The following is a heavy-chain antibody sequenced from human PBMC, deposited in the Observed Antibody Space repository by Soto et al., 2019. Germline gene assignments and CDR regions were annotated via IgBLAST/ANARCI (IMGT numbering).Heavy chain of an antibody. CDR2: IYYSGST. CDR1: GGSISSYY. D-gene: IGHD3-22*01. V-gene: IGHV4-59*01. Sequence: PSETLSLTCTVSGGSISSYYWSWIRQPPGKGLEWIGYIYYSGSTNYNPSLKSRVTISVDTSKNQFSLKLSSVTAADTAVYYCASARSGYPRCFDYWGQGTLVTVSS. CDR3: ASARSGYPRCFDY. J-gene: IGHJ4*02.